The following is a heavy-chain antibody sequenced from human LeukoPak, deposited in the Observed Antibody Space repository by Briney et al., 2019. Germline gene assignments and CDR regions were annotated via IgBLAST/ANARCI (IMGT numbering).Heavy chain of an antibody. CDR1: GFSVSNYY. CDR3: ARDRAVTQDWVEFDP. V-gene: IGHV3-66*03. D-gene: IGHD4-17*01. J-gene: IGHJ5*02. CDR2: IRDSGET. Sequence: GGSLRLSCAGSGFSVSNYYMSWVRQVPGKGLEWVSLIRDSGETFYADSVKGRFTISRDNSKNTMYLQMNRLRVEDTAVYFCARDRAVTQDWVEFDPWGQGTLVTVSS.